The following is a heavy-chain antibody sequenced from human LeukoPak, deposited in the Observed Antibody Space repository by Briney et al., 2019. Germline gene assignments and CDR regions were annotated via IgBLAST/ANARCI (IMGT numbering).Heavy chain of an antibody. CDR1: GDXVSSNSVG. V-gene: IGHV6-1*01. J-gene: IGHJ4*02. D-gene: IGHD6-13*01. Sequence: SQTLSLTCAISGDXVSSNSVGWNWIRQSPSRGLEWLGRTYYRSKWYNDYAVSVKGRITINADTSKNQFSLQLNSVTPEDSAVYYCARLGIATAPGDYWGQGTLVTVSS. CDR3: ARLGIATAPGDY. CDR2: TYYRSKWYN.